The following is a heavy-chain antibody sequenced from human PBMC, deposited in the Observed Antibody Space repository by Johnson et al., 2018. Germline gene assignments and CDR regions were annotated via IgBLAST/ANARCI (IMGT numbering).Heavy chain of an antibody. CDR3: TRGHVGSGSYFVRFDY. V-gene: IGHV3-20*04. D-gene: IGHD3-10*01. Sequence: EVQLVETGGSVVRPGDSLRLSCAASGFTFDDFGMSWVRQVPGKGLEWVAGISWDGGNIAYADSVKGRFTISRDNSRNSMYLHLNSLRAEDTAFYYCTRGHVGSGSYFVRFDYWGQGNLVTVST. CDR1: GFTFDDFG. CDR2: ISWDGGNI. J-gene: IGHJ4*02.